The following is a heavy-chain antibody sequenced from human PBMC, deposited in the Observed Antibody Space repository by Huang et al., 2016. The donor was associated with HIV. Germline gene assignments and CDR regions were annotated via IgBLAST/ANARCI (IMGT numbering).Heavy chain of an antibody. J-gene: IGHJ5*02. V-gene: IGHV3-7*01. CDR2: IKQGGSET. CDR1: GFTFSNYW. CDR3: ASQPGP. Sequence: EVQLVESGGGLVQPGGSLRLSCAASGFTFSNYWMSWVRQAPGKGLWWVANIKQGGSETYYVDSVKGRFTISRDNAKNSLYLQMNSRRAEDTAVYYCASQPGPWGQGTLVTVSS.